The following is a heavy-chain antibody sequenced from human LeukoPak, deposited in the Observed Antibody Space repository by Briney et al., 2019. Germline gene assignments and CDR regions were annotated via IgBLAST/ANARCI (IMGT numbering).Heavy chain of an antibody. D-gene: IGHD5-18*01. V-gene: IGHV4-34*01. Sequence: GSLRLSCAASGFTFSRYSMNWVRQPPGKGLEWIGEINHSGSTNYNPSLKSRVTISVDTSKNQFSLKLSSVTAADTAVYYCARRFGYRSGSFLWVFDYWGQGTLVTVSS. CDR3: ARRFGYRSGSFLWVFDY. J-gene: IGHJ4*02. CDR1: GFTFSRYS. CDR2: INHSGST.